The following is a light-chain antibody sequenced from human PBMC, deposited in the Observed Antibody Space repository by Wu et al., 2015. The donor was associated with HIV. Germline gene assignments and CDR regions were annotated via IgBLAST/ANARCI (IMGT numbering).Light chain of an antibody. CDR1: QSVSNN. CDR3: QQYSSSPIT. V-gene: IGKV3D-15*01. Sequence: EILMTQSPATLSVSPGERATLSCRASQSVSNNLAWYQQKPGQGPRLLIYETSTRATGIPDRFGGSGSGTDFTLTISRVEPEDFAVYSCQQYSSSPITFGQGTRLEIQ. J-gene: IGKJ5*01. CDR2: ETS.